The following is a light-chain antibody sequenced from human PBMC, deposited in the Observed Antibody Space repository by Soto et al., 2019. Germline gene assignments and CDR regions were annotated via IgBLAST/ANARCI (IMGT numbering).Light chain of an antibody. CDR2: DTS. V-gene: IGKV3-11*01. CDR1: QSVSRY. J-gene: IGKJ5*01. Sequence: EIVLTQSPATLSLSPGERATLSCRASQSVSRYLAWYQQKPGQAPTLLIYDTSYRATGIPARFSGSGSGTDFTLTTNSLAPEDFAVYYCQQRSTWITFGQGTRLEIK. CDR3: QQRSTWIT.